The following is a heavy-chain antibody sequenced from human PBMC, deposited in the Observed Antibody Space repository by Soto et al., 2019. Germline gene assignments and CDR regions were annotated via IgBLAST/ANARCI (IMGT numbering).Heavy chain of an antibody. D-gene: IGHD3-16*01. CDR3: AKCPGGYYYLDV. CDR2: ISGSGGTT. Sequence: GGSLRLSCAASGFTFNSYAMTWVRQAPGKGLECVSAISGSGGTTYYAYAVKGRFTISRDNSKNTLYLQMDSLRAEDMAVYYCAKCPGGYYYLDVWGQGTTVTVSS. V-gene: IGHV3-23*01. CDR1: GFTFNSYA. J-gene: IGHJ6*03.